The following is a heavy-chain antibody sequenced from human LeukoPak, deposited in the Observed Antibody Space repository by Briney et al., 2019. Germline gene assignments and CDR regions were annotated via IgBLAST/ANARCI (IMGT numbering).Heavy chain of an antibody. CDR1: GFTFSSYG. CDR3: AKGGKAAGYSSGWYVFDP. CDR2: ISYDGSNK. V-gene: IGHV3-30*18. D-gene: IGHD6-19*01. Sequence: GGSLRLSCAASGFTFSSYGMHWVRQAPGKGLEWVAVISYDGSNKYYADSVKGRFTISRDNSKNTLYLQMNSLRAEDTAVYYCAKGGKAAGYSSGWYVFDPWGQGTLVTVSS. J-gene: IGHJ5*02.